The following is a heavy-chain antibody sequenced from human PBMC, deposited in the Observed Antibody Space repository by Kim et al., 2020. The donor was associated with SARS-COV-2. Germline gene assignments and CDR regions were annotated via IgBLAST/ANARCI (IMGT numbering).Heavy chain of an antibody. D-gene: IGHD4-17*01. CDR3: AREMAMTTALDY. Sequence: NCAQKLQGRVTMTTDTSTSTAYMELSSLRSDDTAVYYCAREMAMTTALDYWGQGTLVTVSS. J-gene: IGHJ4*02. V-gene: IGHV1-18*01.